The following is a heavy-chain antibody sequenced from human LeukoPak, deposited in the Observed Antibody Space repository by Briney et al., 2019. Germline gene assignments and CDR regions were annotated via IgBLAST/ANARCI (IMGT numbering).Heavy chain of an antibody. CDR3: ARHLNAGSYPLDH. V-gene: IGHV4-59*08. Sequence: PSQTLSLTCTVTGGSIRSDYWSRIRQRPGKGLDFIAHIHDSGSTSYTPSLKSRLTMSVDTSKNQFSLRLSSVTAADTAVYYCARHLNAGSYPLDHWGQGTLVTVSS. CDR2: IHDSGST. D-gene: IGHD1-26*01. J-gene: IGHJ4*02. CDR1: GGSIRSDY.